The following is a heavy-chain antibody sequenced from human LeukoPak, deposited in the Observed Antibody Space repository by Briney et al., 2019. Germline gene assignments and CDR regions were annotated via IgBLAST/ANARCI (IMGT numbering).Heavy chain of an antibody. CDR1: GFSFSSYW. CDR2: IREDGSEK. CDR3: ARGPTNGQAFDY. V-gene: IGHV3-7*01. J-gene: IGHJ4*02. Sequence: GGSLRLSCEGSGFSFSSYWMTWVRQAPGKGLEWAASIREDGSEKTSVDSVKGRFTISRDNAKNSLYLQMDSLRAEDAAVYYCARGPTNGQAFDYWGQGTLVTVSS. D-gene: IGHD2-8*01.